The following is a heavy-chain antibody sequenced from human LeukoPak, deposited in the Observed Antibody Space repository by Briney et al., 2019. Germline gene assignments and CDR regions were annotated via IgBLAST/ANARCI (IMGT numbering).Heavy chain of an antibody. Sequence: PSETLSLTCTVYGGSISSSSYYWGWIRQPPGKGLEWIGSIYYSGSTYYNPSLKSRVTISVDTSKNQFSLKLSSVTAADTAVYYCARVRSDIDYWGQGTLVTVSS. CDR3: ARVRSDIDY. CDR1: GGSISSSSYY. CDR2: IYYSGST. V-gene: IGHV4-39*01. J-gene: IGHJ4*02.